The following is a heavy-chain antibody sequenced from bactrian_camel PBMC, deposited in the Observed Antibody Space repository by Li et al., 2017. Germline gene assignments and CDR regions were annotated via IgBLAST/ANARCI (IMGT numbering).Heavy chain of an antibody. CDR2: IHLDGST. D-gene: IGHD1*01. CDR3: AADRRCRSLGIFTPFGG. Sequence: HVQLVESGGGSVQARGSLRLSCAYSGYMMDCMGWFRQAPGKEREGVATIHLDGSTTYTDTVKGRFAVQRDNGKYTQYLQMNSLEPEDTAMYICAADRRCRSLGIFTPFGGWGQGTQVTVS. V-gene: IGHV3S53*01. J-gene: IGHJ6*01. CDR1: GYMMDC.